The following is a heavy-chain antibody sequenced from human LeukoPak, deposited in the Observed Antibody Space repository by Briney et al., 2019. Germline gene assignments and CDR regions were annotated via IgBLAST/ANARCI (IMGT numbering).Heavy chain of an antibody. D-gene: IGHD6-19*01. V-gene: IGHV3-23*01. Sequence: GGSLRLSCAASGFTFSSYAMSWVRQAPGKGLEWVSAISGSGGSTYYADSVKGRFTISRDNSKNTVYLQMNSLRAEDTAVYYSARRQRYQLRPAVAGAFDYWGQGTLVTVSS. CDR1: GFTFSSYA. CDR2: ISGSGGST. J-gene: IGHJ4*02. CDR3: ARRQRYQLRPAVAGAFDY.